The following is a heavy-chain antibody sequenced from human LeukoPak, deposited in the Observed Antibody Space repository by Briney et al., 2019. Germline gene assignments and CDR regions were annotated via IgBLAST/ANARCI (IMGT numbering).Heavy chain of an antibody. D-gene: IGHD3-22*01. CDR2: IHYSGST. J-gene: IGHJ2*01. CDR3: ARSFYFDSSRTYWYFDL. V-gene: IGHV4-39*01. CDR1: GGSISSSSYY. Sequence: SETLSLTCTVSGGSISSSSYYWGWIRQPPGKGLEWIGSIHYSGSTYSNPSLQSRVTISVDTSKNQFSLKLSSVTAADTAMYYCARSFYFDSSRTYWYFDLWGRGILVTVSS.